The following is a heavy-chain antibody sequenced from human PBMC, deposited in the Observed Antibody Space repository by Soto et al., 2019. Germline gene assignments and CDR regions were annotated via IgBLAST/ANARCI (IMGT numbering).Heavy chain of an antibody. J-gene: IGHJ3*02. V-gene: IGHV1-2*02. CDR1: GYPVTAYY. Sequence: QLHLVQSGAVVKKPGASVTVSCSASGYPVTAYYMHWVRQAPGRGLEWMGGINPATGAAKYTQTIQGRITQARATSTSTVFMALRGLTSEDPAFFYGATAGGVGVAGSAAYEMWGQGTLVTVSS. CDR3: ATAGGVGVAGSAAYEM. D-gene: IGHD3-3*01. CDR2: INPATGAA.